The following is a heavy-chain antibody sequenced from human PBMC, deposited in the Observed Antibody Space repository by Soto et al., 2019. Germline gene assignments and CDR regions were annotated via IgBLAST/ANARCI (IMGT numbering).Heavy chain of an antibody. J-gene: IGHJ2*01. Sequence: QVQLVQSGAEVKKPGASVKVSCTTYGYTFSDYFLHWVRQAPGHGPEWMGFVNPKRGGTDYAPKFQCRVTMTRDTSPSTVYMYLSGLTSDDTAIYFCARDSGIPGRYWYFGLWGRGTLVTVSS. CDR2: VNPKRGGT. CDR1: GYTFSDYF. D-gene: IGHD3-9*01. V-gene: IGHV1-2*02. CDR3: ARDSGIPGRYWYFGL.